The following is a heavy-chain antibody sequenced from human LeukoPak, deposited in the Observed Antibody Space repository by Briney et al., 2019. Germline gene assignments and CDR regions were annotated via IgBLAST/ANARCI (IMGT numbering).Heavy chain of an antibody. Sequence: ASVRVSCKTSGYTFRDYEINWVRQAPGLGLEWVAWIHANSGKAGSAQKFQGRVTLTRDTSTETAFMELSGLTSDDSATYFCARGHYGGNRYFDNWGQGTLVSVSS. J-gene: IGHJ4*02. CDR3: ARGHYGGNRYFDN. CDR2: IHANSGKA. V-gene: IGHV1-8*01. D-gene: IGHD4-23*01. CDR1: GYTFRDYE.